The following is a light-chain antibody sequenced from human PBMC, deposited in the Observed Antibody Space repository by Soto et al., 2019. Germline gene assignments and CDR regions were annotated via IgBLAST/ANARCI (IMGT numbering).Light chain of an antibody. CDR1: QSLLYSANNKNC. CDR2: WAS. V-gene: IGKV4-1*01. Sequence: DIVMTQSPDSLAVSLGERATINCKSSQSLLYSANNKNCLAWYQQKPGQPPKLLIYWASTRESGVPDRFSGSWSGTDFTLTISSLQAEDVAVYYCQQYLGIPRTFGQGTKVDIK. CDR3: QQYLGIPRT. J-gene: IGKJ1*01.